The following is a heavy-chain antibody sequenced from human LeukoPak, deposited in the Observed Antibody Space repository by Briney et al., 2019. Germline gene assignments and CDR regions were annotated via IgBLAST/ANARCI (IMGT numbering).Heavy chain of an antibody. CDR2: INPSGGST. Sequence: ASVKVSCKASGHTFTSYYMHWVRQAPGQGLEWMGIINPSGGSTSYAQKFQGRVTMTRDMSTSTVYMELSSLRSEDTAVYYCARDLSSGWSYYYYYYMDVWGKGTTVTVSS. D-gene: IGHD6-19*01. CDR1: GHTFTSYY. J-gene: IGHJ6*03. V-gene: IGHV1-46*01. CDR3: ARDLSSGWSYYYYYYMDV.